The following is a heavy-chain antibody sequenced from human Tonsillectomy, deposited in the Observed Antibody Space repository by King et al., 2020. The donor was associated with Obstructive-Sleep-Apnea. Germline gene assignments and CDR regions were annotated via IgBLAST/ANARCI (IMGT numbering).Heavy chain of an antibody. CDR2: IKSQTDGGTA. CDR1: GFTFTYAW. CDR3: TTDDDYGDPPD. Sequence: VQLVESGGGLVKPGGSLRLSCAASGFTFTYAWMSWVRQAPGKGLEWVGRIKSQTDGGTADYAAPVKGRFTISRDDSKNTLYLQMNSLKAEDTAVYFCTTDDDYGDPPDWGQGTLVTVSS. D-gene: IGHD4-17*01. V-gene: IGHV3-15*01. J-gene: IGHJ4*02.